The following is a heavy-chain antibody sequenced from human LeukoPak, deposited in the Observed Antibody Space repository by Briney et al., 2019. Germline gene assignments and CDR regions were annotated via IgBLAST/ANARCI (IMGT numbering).Heavy chain of an antibody. J-gene: IGHJ5*02. Sequence: SSETLSLTCTVSGSSVSSYYWGWIRQPPGKGLEWIGYIYYSGNTNYNPSLKIRVTISLDTSKNQFSLKLSSVTAADTAVYYCARPQVYCDGDCYPRWFDPWGQGTLVTVSS. CDR3: ARPQVYCDGDCYPRWFDP. D-gene: IGHD2-21*02. V-gene: IGHV4-59*08. CDR2: IYYSGNT. CDR1: GSSVSSYY.